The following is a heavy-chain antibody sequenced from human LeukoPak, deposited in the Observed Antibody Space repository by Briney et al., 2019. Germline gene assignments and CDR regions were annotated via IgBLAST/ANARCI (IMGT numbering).Heavy chain of an antibody. CDR3: ARAVAGRLDY. D-gene: IGHD6-19*01. J-gene: IGHJ4*02. V-gene: IGHV6-1*01. Sequence: SQTLSLTCAIPGGSVSSNNAGWTWIRQSPSRGLEWLGRTYYRSKWYNDYAVSVKSRITISPDTSKNQFSLQLSSVTPEDTAVYYCARAVAGRLDYWGQGTLVTVSS. CDR1: GGSVSSNNAG. CDR2: TYYRSKWYN.